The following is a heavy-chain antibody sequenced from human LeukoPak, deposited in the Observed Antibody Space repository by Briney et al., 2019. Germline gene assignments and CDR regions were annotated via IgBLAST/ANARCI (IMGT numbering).Heavy chain of an antibody. Sequence: GGSLRLSCAASGFTFSTYWMTWVRQAPGKGLEWVANIKQDGSEKNYVDSVKGRFTISRDNAKNSLYLQMNSLRAEDTAVYYCARGFVWFGIDYWGQGTLVTVSS. V-gene: IGHV3-7*01. D-gene: IGHD3-10*01. CDR2: IKQDGSEK. CDR1: GFTFSTYW. CDR3: ARGFVWFGIDY. J-gene: IGHJ4*02.